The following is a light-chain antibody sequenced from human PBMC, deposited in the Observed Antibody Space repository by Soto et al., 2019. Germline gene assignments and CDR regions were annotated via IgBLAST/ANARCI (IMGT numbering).Light chain of an antibody. CDR2: GAS. J-gene: IGKJ4*01. Sequence: EISVAPVTLYVSQGEGATLSCRASQSVSSNLAWYQKKPGQAPRLLIDGASIRATGIPARFSGSGSGTEFTLTISSLQSEDFAVYYCQQYNDWPLTFGGGTKVDIK. CDR1: QSVSSN. CDR3: QQYNDWPLT. V-gene: IGKV3-15*01.